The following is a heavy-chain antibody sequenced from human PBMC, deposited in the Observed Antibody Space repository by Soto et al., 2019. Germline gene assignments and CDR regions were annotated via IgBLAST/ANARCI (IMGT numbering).Heavy chain of an antibody. Sequence: EVQLVESGGGLVQPGGSLRLSCAASGFTFSSYYMHWVRQAPGKGLVWVSRINTDGTNTKYADSVKGRFTISRDNARNTLYLQLNSLRVEDTAVYYCARDFWNQNYFYPWGQGAPVTVSS. D-gene: IGHD1-1*01. J-gene: IGHJ5*02. CDR3: ARDFWNQNYFYP. CDR1: GFTFSSYY. V-gene: IGHV3-74*03. CDR2: INTDGTNT.